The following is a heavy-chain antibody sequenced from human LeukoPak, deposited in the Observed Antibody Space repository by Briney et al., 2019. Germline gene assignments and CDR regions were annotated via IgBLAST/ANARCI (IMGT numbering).Heavy chain of an antibody. CDR3: AREHYGSFFDY. Sequence: GGSRRLSCAASGFTFSDYYMSWIRQAPGKGLQWVSYISSSGSTMYYADSVKGRFTISRDNSKNTLYLQMNSLRAEDTAVYYCAREHYGSFFDYWGQGTLVTVSS. J-gene: IGHJ4*02. V-gene: IGHV3-11*04. D-gene: IGHD4-17*01. CDR2: ISSSGSTM. CDR1: GFTFSDYY.